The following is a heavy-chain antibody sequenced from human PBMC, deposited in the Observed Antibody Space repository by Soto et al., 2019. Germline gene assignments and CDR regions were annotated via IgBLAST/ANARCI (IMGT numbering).Heavy chain of an antibody. CDR2: IDYRGST. J-gene: IGHJ4*02. V-gene: IGHV4-31*03. Sequence: PSETLSLTCTVSGGFISSGGYYWSWIRQHPGKGLEWIGYIDYRGSTDYSPSLKSRVTISLDTSKNQFSLKLSSVTAADTAVYYCARDKITGLFDYWGQGTLVTVSS. CDR1: GGFISSGGYY. CDR3: ARDKITGLFDY. D-gene: IGHD2-8*02.